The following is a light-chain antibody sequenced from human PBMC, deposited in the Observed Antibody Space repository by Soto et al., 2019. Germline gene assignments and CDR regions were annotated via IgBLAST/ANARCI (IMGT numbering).Light chain of an antibody. Sequence: EIVLTQSPGTLSLSPGERATLSCRASQSVSSSYLAWYQQKPGQAPRLLIYGASSRATGIPDRFSGSGSGTDFNLTISRLEPEDFAVYYCQQYGSSPQTFGQGTKVELK. V-gene: IGKV3-20*01. CDR1: QSVSSSY. CDR3: QQYGSSPQT. J-gene: IGKJ1*01. CDR2: GAS.